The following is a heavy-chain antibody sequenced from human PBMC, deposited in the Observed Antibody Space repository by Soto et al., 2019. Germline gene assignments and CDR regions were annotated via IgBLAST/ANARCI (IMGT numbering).Heavy chain of an antibody. CDR2: ISANSGNT. CDR1: GFNFNNYA. D-gene: IGHD3-22*01. CDR3: ATAGNYDSSGRDF. Sequence: SVKVSCKAFGFNFNNYAISWVRQAPGQGLEWMGWISANSGNTNYAQKLQGRVTMTTDTSTSTAYMELRSLRSDDTAVYYCATAGNYDSSGRDFWGQGTLVTVSS. V-gene: IGHV1-18*04. J-gene: IGHJ4*02.